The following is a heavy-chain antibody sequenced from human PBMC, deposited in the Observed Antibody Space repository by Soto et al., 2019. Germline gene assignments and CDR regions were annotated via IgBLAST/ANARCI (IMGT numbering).Heavy chain of an antibody. D-gene: IGHD3-10*01. CDR3: ARDVWSRASGPPDS. CDR2: ISWNSDTI. J-gene: IGHJ4*02. Sequence: LRLSCAASGFTFDDYAMHWVRQAPGKGLEWVTGISWNSDTIGYADSVKGRFTISRDNAKNSLYLQMNSLRAEDTAFYYCARDVWSRASGPPDSWGQGTLVTVSS. CDR1: GFTFDDYA. V-gene: IGHV3-9*01.